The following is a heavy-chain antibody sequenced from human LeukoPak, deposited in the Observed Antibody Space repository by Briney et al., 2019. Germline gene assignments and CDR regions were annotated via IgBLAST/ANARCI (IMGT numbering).Heavy chain of an antibody. V-gene: IGHV4-59*08. CDR2: IYYTGRA. D-gene: IGHD3-9*01. CDR3: ARLHLYYDLLTPRYFDL. Sequence: SETLSLTRSVSTDSMTSYYRSWIRQPPGKGLEWIGYIYYTGRANYNPSLKSRVSISVDTSKNQFSLKFSSVTAADTAVYFCARLHLYYDLLTPRYFDLWGRGTLVTVSS. J-gene: IGHJ2*01. CDR1: TDSMTSYY.